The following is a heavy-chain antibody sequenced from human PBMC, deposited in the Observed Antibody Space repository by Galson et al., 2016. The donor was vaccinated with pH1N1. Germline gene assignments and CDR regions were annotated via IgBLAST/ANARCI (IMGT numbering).Heavy chain of an antibody. CDR3: ARETPSPSPTVLRYFDWSRGLSAFDM. V-gene: IGHV7-4-1*02. CDR1: GFTFSNHG. Sequence: SVKVSCKASGFTFSNHGINWVRQAPGQGLEWMGWINTKTGNPTYAQGFTGRFVFSLHPSFNTAYLQRNSLKADDTAVYSRARETPSPSPTVLRYFDWSRGLSAFDMWGRGTLVTVSS. D-gene: IGHD3-9*01. CDR2: INTKTGNP. J-gene: IGHJ3*02.